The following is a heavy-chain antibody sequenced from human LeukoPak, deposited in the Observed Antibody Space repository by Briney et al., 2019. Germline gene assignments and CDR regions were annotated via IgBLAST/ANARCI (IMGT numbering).Heavy chain of an antibody. Sequence: PSETLSLTCTVSGYSISSGYYWGWIRQPPGKGLEWIGSIYHSGSTYYNPSLKSRVTISVDTSKNQFSLKLSSVTAADTAVYYCARVSYHYGSGSPDYWGQGTLVTVSS. J-gene: IGHJ4*02. CDR1: GYSISSGYY. D-gene: IGHD3-10*01. V-gene: IGHV4-38-2*02. CDR2: IYHSGST. CDR3: ARVSYHYGSGSPDY.